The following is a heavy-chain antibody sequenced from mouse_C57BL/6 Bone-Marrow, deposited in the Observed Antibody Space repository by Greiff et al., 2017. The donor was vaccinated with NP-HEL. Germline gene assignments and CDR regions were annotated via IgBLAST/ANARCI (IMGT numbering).Heavy chain of an antibody. CDR2: ISGGGGNT. CDR3: ARHITTVVAGGFDY. Sequence: EVKVVESGGGLVKPGGSLKLSCAASGFTFSSYTMSWVRQTPEKRLEWVATISGGGGNTYYPDSVKGRFTISRDNAKNTLYLQMSSLRSEDTALYYCARHITTVVAGGFDYWGQGTTLTVSS. D-gene: IGHD1-1*01. J-gene: IGHJ2*01. CDR1: GFTFSSYT. V-gene: IGHV5-9*01.